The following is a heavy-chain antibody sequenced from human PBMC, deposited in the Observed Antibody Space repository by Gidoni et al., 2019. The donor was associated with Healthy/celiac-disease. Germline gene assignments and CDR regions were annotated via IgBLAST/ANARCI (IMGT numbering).Heavy chain of an antibody. CDR3: SRVITATVTDYYYGMDV. J-gene: IGHJ6*02. D-gene: IGHD4-17*01. CDR2: IYHSGGT. CDR1: GGSISSSNW. Sequence: QVQLQESGPGLVKHSGNLSPLCAHYGGSISSSNWWSWVRQHPGKGLEWIGAIYHSGGTNYNPSLKSRVTISVYKSKNQFSLMLSSVTAADTAVYYCSRVITATVTDYYYGMDVWGQGTTVTVSS. V-gene: IGHV4-4*02.